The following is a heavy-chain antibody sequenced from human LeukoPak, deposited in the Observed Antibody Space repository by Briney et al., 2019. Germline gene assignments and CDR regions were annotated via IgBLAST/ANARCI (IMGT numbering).Heavy chain of an antibody. CDR1: GFTFSRHW. D-gene: IGHD3-22*01. J-gene: IGHJ4*02. CDR3: ATPLDYYDWSDSHQGGD. CDR2: IKHDGSEK. V-gene: IGHV3-7*03. Sequence: GGSLRLSCAVSGFTFSRHWMTWVRQAPGKGLEWVANIKHDGSEKNYVDSVKGRFTISRDNAKNSLYLQMNSLRAEDTAVYYCATPLDYYDWSDSHQGGDWGQGTLVTVSS.